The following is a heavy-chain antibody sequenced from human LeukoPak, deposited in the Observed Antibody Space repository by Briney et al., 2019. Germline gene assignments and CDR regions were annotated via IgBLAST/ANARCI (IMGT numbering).Heavy chain of an antibody. V-gene: IGHV3-11*05. D-gene: IGHD6-19*01. CDR3: AREYSSGWYLDY. J-gene: IGHJ4*02. CDR2: ISSSSSYT. CDR1: GFMFSDYY. Sequence: GGSLRLSCAASGFMFSDYYMRWIRQAPGKGLEWVSYISSSSSYTNYADSVKGRFTISRDNAKNSLYLQMNSLRAEDTAVYYRAREYSSGWYLDYWGQGTLVTVSS.